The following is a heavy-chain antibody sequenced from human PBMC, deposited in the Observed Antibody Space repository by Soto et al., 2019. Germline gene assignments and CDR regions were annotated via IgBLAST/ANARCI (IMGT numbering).Heavy chain of an antibody. Sequence: PGGSLRLSCTGSGFTFGNYWMSWVRQAPGKGLEWVANIKEDGSDKYYEESVKGRFTISRDNAKNSLYLQMNSRSAEDTAVYYCAKDGASGSYYYYGMDVWGQGTTVTVSS. J-gene: IGHJ6*01. V-gene: IGHV3-7*01. CDR2: IKEDGSDK. CDR1: GFTFGNYW. D-gene: IGHD1-26*01. CDR3: AKDGASGSYYYYGMDV.